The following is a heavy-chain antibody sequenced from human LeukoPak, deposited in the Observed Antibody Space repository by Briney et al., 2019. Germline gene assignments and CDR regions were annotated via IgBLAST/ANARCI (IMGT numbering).Heavy chain of an antibody. Sequence: GASVKVSCKASGYTFTGYYMHWVRQAPGQGLEWMGWINPNSGGTNYAQKFQGRVTMTRDTSISTAYMELSRLRSDDTAVYYCARDFSHNDILTAYSPIPTYYFDYWGQGTLVTVSS. V-gene: IGHV1-2*02. D-gene: IGHD3-9*01. J-gene: IGHJ4*02. CDR1: GYTFTGYY. CDR3: ARDFSHNDILTAYSPIPTYYFDY. CDR2: INPNSGGT.